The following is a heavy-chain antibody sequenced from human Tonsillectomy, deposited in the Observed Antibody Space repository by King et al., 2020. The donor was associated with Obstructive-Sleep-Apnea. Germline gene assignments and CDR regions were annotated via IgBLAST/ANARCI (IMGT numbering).Heavy chain of an antibody. V-gene: IGHV2-5*01. J-gene: IGHJ4*02. Sequence: TLKESGPTLVKPTQTLTLTCTFSGFSLSTSAVGVGWIRQPPGKALEWLALIFWNDDKRYSPSLKSRLTITKDTSKNHVVLTMTNMDPVDTATYYCAHRQGGSHTGRNFDYWGQGTLVTVSS. CDR1: GFSLSTSAVG. CDR3: AHRQGGSHTGRNFDY. D-gene: IGHD3-16*01. CDR2: IFWNDDK.